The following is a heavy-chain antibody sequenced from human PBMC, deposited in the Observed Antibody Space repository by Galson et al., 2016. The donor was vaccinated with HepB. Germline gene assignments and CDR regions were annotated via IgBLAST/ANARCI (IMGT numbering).Heavy chain of an antibody. D-gene: IGHD1-26*01. CDR1: GASIISRDW. Sequence: SETLSLTCGVSGASIISRDWWTWARQPPGKGLEWIGQVYHSGTTNYSPSLKSRATISVDNSKNQFSLMLSSVTAADTAVYYCARQYTGSHLDYWGRGALVTVSS. J-gene: IGHJ4*02. CDR3: ARQYTGSHLDY. CDR2: VYHSGTT. V-gene: IGHV4-4*02.